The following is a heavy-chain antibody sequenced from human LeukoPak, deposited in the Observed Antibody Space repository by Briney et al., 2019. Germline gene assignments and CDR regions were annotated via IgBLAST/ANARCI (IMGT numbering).Heavy chain of an antibody. CDR1: GFPFSRNW. CDR2: IKQDGSEK. CDR3: ARGGYDSSGYYFDY. Sequence: GGSLSLSCAASGFPFSRNWMSWVRKAPGKGLEWVANIKQDGSEKYYVDSVKGRFTISRDNAKNSLYLQMNSLRAEDTAVYYCARGGYDSSGYYFDYWGQGTLVTVSS. J-gene: IGHJ4*02. D-gene: IGHD3-22*01. V-gene: IGHV3-7*01.